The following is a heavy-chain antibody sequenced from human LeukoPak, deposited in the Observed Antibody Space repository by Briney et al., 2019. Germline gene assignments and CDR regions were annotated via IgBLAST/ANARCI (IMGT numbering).Heavy chain of an antibody. CDR1: GFTFSSYA. V-gene: IGHV3-30-3*02. Sequence: GRSLRLSCAASGFTFSSYAMHWVRQAPGKGLEWVAVISYDRSNKYYADSVKGRFTISRDNSKNTLYLQMSSLRAEDTAVYYCAKDPGYYGSGSPRPEYWGQGTQVTVSS. CDR2: ISYDRSNK. D-gene: IGHD3-10*01. CDR3: AKDPGYYGSGSPRPEY. J-gene: IGHJ4*02.